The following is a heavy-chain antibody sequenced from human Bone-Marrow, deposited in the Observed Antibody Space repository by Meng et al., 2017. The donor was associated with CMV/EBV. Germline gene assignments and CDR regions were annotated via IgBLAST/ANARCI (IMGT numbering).Heavy chain of an antibody. CDR2: ISYDGSNK. J-gene: IGHJ4*02. CDR3: ASIVGASIDY. CDR1: GFTFSSYA. Sequence: GESLKISCAASGFTFSSYAMHWVRQAPGKGLEWVAVISYDGSNKYYADSVKGRSTISRDNSKNTLYLQMNSLRAEDTAVYYCASIVGASIDYWGQGTLVTVSS. V-gene: IGHV3-30*04. D-gene: IGHD1-26*01.